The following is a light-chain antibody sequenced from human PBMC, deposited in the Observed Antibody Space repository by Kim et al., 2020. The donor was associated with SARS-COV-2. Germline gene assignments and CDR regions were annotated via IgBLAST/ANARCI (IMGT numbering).Light chain of an antibody. Sequence: QSALTQPASVSGSPGQSITISCTGTSSDIGGYNFVSWYQQYPGKAPKFMIYDVSKRPSGVSNRFSGSKSGNTASLTISGLQAEDEADYYCSSYTSSSTYVFGTGTKVTVL. V-gene: IGLV2-14*03. CDR2: DVS. CDR1: SSDIGGYNF. CDR3: SSYTSSSTYV. J-gene: IGLJ1*01.